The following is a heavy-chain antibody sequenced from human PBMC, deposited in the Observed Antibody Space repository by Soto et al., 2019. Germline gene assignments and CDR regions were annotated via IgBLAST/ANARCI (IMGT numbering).Heavy chain of an antibody. CDR1: GGSISSGNYY. CDR3: ATMGTPATGLYFFDY. J-gene: IGHJ4*02. D-gene: IGHD2-15*01. CDR2: ISYSGST. Sequence: SETLSLTCTVSGGSISSGNYYWSWIRQPPGKGLEWIGFISYSGSTYYSTSLKSRVTISVDTSKSQFSLNLSFVTAADTSVYYCATMGTPATGLYFFDYWGQGTLVTVSS. V-gene: IGHV4-30-4*01.